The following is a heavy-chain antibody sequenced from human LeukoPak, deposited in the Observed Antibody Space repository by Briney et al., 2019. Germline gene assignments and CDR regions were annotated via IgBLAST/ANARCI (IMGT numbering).Heavy chain of an antibody. V-gene: IGHV3-30*03. CDR1: GFTFSSYG. J-gene: IGHJ4*02. CDR3: ARDQGAWGYGYNFDY. D-gene: IGHD3-16*01. Sequence: GGCLRLSCAASGFTFSSYGMHWVRQAPGKGLEWVAVISYDGSDKYYADSVKGRFTISRDNSKNTLHLQMISLRAEDTAVYYCARDQGAWGYGYNFDYWGQGTLSPSPQ. CDR2: ISYDGSDK.